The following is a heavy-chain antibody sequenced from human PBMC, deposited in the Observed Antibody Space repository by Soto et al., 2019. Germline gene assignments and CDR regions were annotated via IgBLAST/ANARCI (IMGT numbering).Heavy chain of an antibody. CDR1: GFTFSDYY. Sequence: GGSLRLSCAASGFTFSDYYMSWIRQAPGKGLEWVSYITYSDNTIYYTDSVRGRFTISRDNAKNSLYLQMNSLRAEDTAVYYCARDRGIVATNVGYYFDYWGQGTLVTVSS. CDR2: ITYSDNTI. D-gene: IGHD5-12*01. J-gene: IGHJ4*01. V-gene: IGHV3-11*01. CDR3: ARDRGIVATNVGYYFDY.